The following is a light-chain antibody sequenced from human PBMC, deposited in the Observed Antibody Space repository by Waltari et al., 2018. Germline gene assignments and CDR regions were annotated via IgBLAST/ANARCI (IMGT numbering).Light chain of an antibody. J-gene: IGLJ7*01. CDR1: SSNIGNNY. Sequence: QSVLTQPPSVSAAPGQRVTISCSGGSSNIGNNYVSWYRQFPGTAPKLLIYEVSERPSGIPGRFSGSKSVTAATLEITGLQAGVEADYYCGTWDSSLSGAVCGGGTHLTVL. V-gene: IGLV1-51*02. CDR3: GTWDSSLSGAV. CDR2: EVS.